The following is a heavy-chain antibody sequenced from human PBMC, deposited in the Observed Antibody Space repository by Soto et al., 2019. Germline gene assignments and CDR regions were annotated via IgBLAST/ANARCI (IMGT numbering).Heavy chain of an antibody. Sequence: GESLRISCKGSGYSFTSYWIGWVRQMPGKGLEWMGIIYPGDSDTRYSPSFQGQVTISADKSISTAYLQWSSLKASDTAMYYCATLGFDYGDNYYYYYYGTHVWGQGTTVTVSS. CDR2: IYPGDSDT. D-gene: IGHD4-17*01. CDR3: ATLGFDYGDNYYYYYYGTHV. CDR1: GYSFTSYW. J-gene: IGHJ6*02. V-gene: IGHV5-51*01.